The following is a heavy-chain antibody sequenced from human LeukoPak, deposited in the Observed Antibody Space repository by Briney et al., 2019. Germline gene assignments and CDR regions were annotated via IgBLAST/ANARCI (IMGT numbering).Heavy chain of an antibody. D-gene: IGHD1-7*01. V-gene: IGHV3-33*01. CDR1: GFTFSSYG. CDR3: AREGLTGSTNWFDS. J-gene: IGHJ5*01. CDR2: IWDDGGTK. Sequence: GGSLRLSCVVSGFTFSSYGMHWVRQTPGKGLEWVAVIWDDGGTKYYSDSVKGRFTISRDNSKSTLYLEMNSLRVEDTAVYYCAREGLTGSTNWFDSWGQGTLATVSS.